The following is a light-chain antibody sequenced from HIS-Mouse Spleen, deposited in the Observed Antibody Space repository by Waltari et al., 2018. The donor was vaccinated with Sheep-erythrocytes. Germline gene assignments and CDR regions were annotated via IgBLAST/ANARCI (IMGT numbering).Light chain of an antibody. J-gene: IGLJ3*02. Sequence: QSALTQPPSASGSPGRSVPIPCPGPSSSAGGYNHVSWYQQHPGKAPKLMFHKVSKRPSRVPDRFSGSKSGNTASLTVSGLQAEDEADYYCSSYAGSNNWVFGGGTKLTVL. CDR2: KVS. V-gene: IGLV2-8*01. CDR1: SSSAGGYNH. CDR3: SSYAGSNNWV.